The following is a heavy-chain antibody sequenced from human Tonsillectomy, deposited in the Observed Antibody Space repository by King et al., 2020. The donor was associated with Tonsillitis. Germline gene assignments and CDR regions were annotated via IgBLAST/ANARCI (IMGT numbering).Heavy chain of an antibody. Sequence: QLQESGPGLVKPSQTLSLICTVSDNSISSSSHYWSWIRQPAGKELEWIGRIYTSGSSNYNPSLNSRVTMSVDTSKNQLFLILSSVTAADTAVYYCAREISGSPTYGSAFDIWGQGTMVTVS. CDR2: IYTSGSS. D-gene: IGHD1-26*01. CDR3: AREISGSPTYGSAFDI. V-gene: IGHV4-61*02. CDR1: DNSISSSSHY. J-gene: IGHJ3*02.